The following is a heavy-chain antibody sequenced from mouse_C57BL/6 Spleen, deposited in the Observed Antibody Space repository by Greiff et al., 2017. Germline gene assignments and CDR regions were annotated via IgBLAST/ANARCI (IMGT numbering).Heavy chain of an antibody. D-gene: IGHD3-2*02. V-gene: IGHV14-2*01. CDR2: IAPEDGDT. J-gene: IGHJ3*01. CDR3: AIGVDSSGPFAY. Sequence: EVQLQQSGAELVKPGASVKLSCTASGFNIKDYYMHWVKQRTEQGLEWIGRIAPEDGDTKYAPKFQGKATITADTSANTAYLPLSSLTSEDTAVYYCAIGVDSSGPFAYWGQGTLVTVSA. CDR1: GFNIKDYY.